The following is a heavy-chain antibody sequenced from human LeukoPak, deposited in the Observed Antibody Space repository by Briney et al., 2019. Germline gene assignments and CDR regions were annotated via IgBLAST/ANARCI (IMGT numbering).Heavy chain of an antibody. V-gene: IGHV3-30-3*01. Sequence: GGSLRLSCAASGFTFNNYEMNWVRQAPGKGLEWVAVISYDGSNKYYADSVKGRFTISRDNSKNTLYLQMNSLRAEDTAVYYCARGFRGIVVVPAANDYWGQGTLVTVSS. J-gene: IGHJ4*02. CDR1: GFTFNNYE. CDR2: ISYDGSNK. CDR3: ARGFRGIVVVPAANDY. D-gene: IGHD2-2*01.